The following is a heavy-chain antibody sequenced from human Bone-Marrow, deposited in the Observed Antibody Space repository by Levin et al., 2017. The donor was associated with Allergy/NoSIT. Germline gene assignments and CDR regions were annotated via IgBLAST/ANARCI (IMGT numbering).Heavy chain of an antibody. V-gene: IGHV3-7*01. D-gene: IGHD6-19*01. J-gene: IGHJ4*02. CDR2: VKQDGSER. CDR1: GFNFSIFW. Sequence: PGGSLRLSCATSGFNFSIFWMTWVRQAPGKGLEWVANVKQDGSERHYVDSVKGRFTISRDNAKNSLYLQMNSLRDEDTAVYYCARDPSSGWSPFFDHWGQGTLVTVSS. CDR3: ARDPSSGWSPFFDH.